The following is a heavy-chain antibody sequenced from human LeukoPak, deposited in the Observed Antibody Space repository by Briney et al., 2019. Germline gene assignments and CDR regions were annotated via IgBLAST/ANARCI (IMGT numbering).Heavy chain of an antibody. D-gene: IGHD4-17*01. CDR1: GYTFTSYG. CDR2: ISAYNGHT. CDR3: ATDHYGSSGYYYMDV. J-gene: IGHJ6*03. V-gene: IGHV1-18*01. Sequence: ASVKVSCKASGYTFTSYGISWVRQAPGQGLEWMGWISAYNGHTNYAQKLQGRVTMTEDTSTDTAYMELSSLRSEDTAVYYCATDHYGSSGYYYMDVWGKGTTVTVSS.